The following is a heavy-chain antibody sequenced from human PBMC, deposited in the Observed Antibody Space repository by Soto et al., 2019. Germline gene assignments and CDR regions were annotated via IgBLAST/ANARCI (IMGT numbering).Heavy chain of an antibody. V-gene: IGHV5-51*01. J-gene: IGHJ4*02. CDR2: IYTGDSDT. Sequence: GESLKISCKGSGYSFTSYWIGWVRQMPGKVLEWMGIIYTGDSDTRYSPSFQGQVTISADKSISTAYLQWSSLKASDTAMYYCARRAYEATIDYWGQGTLVTVSS. D-gene: IGHD3-22*01. CDR3: ARRAYEATIDY. CDR1: GYSFTSYW.